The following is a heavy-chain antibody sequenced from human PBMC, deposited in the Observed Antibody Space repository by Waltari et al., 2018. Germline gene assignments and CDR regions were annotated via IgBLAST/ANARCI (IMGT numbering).Heavy chain of an antibody. Sequence: EVQLVQSGGGLIPPGGSLSLSCAASGLRGIAAYMRWVRQAPGMGLEWVSVIYRGGSIKYGDSVKGRFTLSRDNSKNTLFLQMNSLRSEDTAVYYCARLSDPNKYYYGMDVWGQGTTVTVSS. CDR1: GLRGIAAY. V-gene: IGHV3-53*01. CDR2: IYRGGSI. J-gene: IGHJ6*02. CDR3: ARLSDPNKYYYGMDV. D-gene: IGHD3-16*02.